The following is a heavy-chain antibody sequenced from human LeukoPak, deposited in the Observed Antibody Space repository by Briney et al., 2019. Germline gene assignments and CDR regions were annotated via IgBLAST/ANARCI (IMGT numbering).Heavy chain of an antibody. Sequence: GGSLRLSCAASGFTFSRFWMSWVRQAPGKGLEWVANIKQVGSDKYYVNSVKGRFTISRDNAKSSLFLQMSSLGAEDTAVYYCVRVDGTGWNSWGQGTLVTVSS. CDR2: IKQVGSDK. D-gene: IGHD6-19*01. J-gene: IGHJ4*02. CDR3: VRVDGTGWNS. CDR1: GFTFSRFW. V-gene: IGHV3-7*01.